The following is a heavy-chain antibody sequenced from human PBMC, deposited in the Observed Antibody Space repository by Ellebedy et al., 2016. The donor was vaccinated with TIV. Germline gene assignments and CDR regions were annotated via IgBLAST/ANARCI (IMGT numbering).Heavy chain of an antibody. Sequence: ESLKISXAASGFTFSSFAMSWVRQPPGKGLEWIGEINHSGSTNYNPSPKSRVTISVDTSKNQFSLKLSSVTAADTAVYYCARGRIDFWSGYPDYFDYWGQGTLVTVSS. D-gene: IGHD3-3*01. CDR3: ARGRIDFWSGYPDYFDY. CDR2: INHSGST. J-gene: IGHJ4*02. CDR1: GFTFSSFA. V-gene: IGHV4-34*01.